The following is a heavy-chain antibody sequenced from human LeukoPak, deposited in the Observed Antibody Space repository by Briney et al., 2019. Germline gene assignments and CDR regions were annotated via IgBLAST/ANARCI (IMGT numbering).Heavy chain of an antibody. J-gene: IGHJ6*02. CDR2: IDSSGST. D-gene: IGHD6-6*01. V-gene: IGHV3-53*04. CDR1: RFTFSSYE. Sequence: GGSLRLSCAASRFTFSSYEMNWVRQAPGKGLEWVSGIDSSGSTDFANSVKGRFTISRNNFKNTVNLLMNSLRAEDTAVYYCARDRMAARLGSHYYYGMDVWGQGTTVTVSS. CDR3: ARDRMAARLGSHYYYGMDV.